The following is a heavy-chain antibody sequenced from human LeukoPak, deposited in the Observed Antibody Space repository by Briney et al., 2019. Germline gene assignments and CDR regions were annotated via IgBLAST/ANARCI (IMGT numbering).Heavy chain of an antibody. CDR1: GFTFSNAW. Sequence: GGSLRLSCAASGFTFSNAWMSWVRQAPGKGLEWVGRIKSKTDGGTTDYAAPVKGRFTISRDDSKNTLYLQMNSLKTEDTAVYYCTTGEDYYDSSGYLVDAFDIWGQGTMVTVPS. J-gene: IGHJ3*02. D-gene: IGHD3-22*01. CDR2: IKSKTDGGTT. V-gene: IGHV3-15*01. CDR3: TTGEDYYDSSGYLVDAFDI.